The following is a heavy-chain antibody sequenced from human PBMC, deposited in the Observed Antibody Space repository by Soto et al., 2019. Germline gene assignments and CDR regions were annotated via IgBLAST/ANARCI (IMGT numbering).Heavy chain of an antibody. CDR1: GFTFSSYD. V-gene: IGHV3-13*01. D-gene: IGHD2-21*02. J-gene: IGHJ3*02. CDR2: IGTAGDT. CDR3: ARERDCGGDCYSWDAFDI. Sequence: EVQLVESGGGLVQPGGSLRLSCAASGFTFSSYDMHWVRQATGKGLEWVSAIGTAGDTYYPGSVKGRFTISRENAKNSLYLQMNSLRAEDTAVYYCARERDCGGDCYSWDAFDIWGQGTMVTVSS.